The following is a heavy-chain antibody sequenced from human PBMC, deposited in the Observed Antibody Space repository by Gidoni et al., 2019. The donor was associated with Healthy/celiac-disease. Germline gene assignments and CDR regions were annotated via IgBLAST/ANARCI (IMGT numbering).Heavy chain of an antibody. V-gene: IGHV4-34*01. Sequence: QVQLQQWGAGLLKPSETLSLTCRVYGGSFMGSYWSWIRHPPGKGLEWIGEINHSGSTNYNPSLKSRVTISVDTSKNQFSLKLSSVTAADTAVYYCARGVGEQQLRVLHWFDPWGQGTLVTVSS. J-gene: IGHJ5*02. D-gene: IGHD6-13*01. CDR1: GGSFMGSY. CDR2: INHSGST. CDR3: ARGVGEQQLRVLHWFDP.